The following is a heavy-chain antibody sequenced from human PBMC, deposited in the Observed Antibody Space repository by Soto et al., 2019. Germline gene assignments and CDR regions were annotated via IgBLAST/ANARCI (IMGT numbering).Heavy chain of an antibody. J-gene: IGHJ5*02. CDR2: INHSGST. V-gene: IGHV4-34*01. Sequence: SDTLSLTCAVYDGSFSGYYWSWIRQPPGKGLEWIGEINHSGSTNYNPSLKSRVTISVDTSKNQFSLKLSSVTAADTAVYYCARGWFDSRSSPAYTWFDPWGQGTLVTGSS. D-gene: IGHD6-6*01. CDR1: DGSFSGYY. CDR3: ARGWFDSRSSPAYTWFDP.